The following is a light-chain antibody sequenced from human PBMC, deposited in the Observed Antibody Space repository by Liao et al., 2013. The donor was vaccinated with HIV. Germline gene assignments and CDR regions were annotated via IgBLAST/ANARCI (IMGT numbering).Light chain of an antibody. CDR3: QVWDSSSDHSYV. V-gene: IGLV3-1*01. Sequence: SYELTQPPSVSVSPGQTASITCSGDKLGDKYACWYQQKPGQSPVLVIYQDSKRPSGIPERFSGSNSGNTATLTISGTQAVDEADYYCQVWDSSSDHSYVFGTGTKVTVL. J-gene: IGLJ1*01. CDR1: KLGDKY. CDR2: QDS.